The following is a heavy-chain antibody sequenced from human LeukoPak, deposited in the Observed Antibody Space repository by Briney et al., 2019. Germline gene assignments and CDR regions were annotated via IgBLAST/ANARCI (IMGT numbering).Heavy chain of an antibody. Sequence: GESLKISCKGSGYSFTSYWIGWVRQMPGKGLEWMGIIYPGDSDTRYSPSFQGQVTISADKSISTAYLQRSSLKASDTAMYYCARASYDFWSGYRVPNNWFDPWGQGTLVTVSS. CDR1: GYSFTSYW. CDR3: ARASYDFWSGYRVPNNWFDP. J-gene: IGHJ5*02. D-gene: IGHD3-3*01. CDR2: IYPGDSDT. V-gene: IGHV5-51*01.